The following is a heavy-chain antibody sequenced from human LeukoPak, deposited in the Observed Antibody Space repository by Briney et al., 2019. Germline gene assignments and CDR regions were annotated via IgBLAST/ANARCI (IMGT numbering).Heavy chain of an antibody. CDR3: ARNPGIAARRCDYYDADV. V-gene: IGHV3-7*01. D-gene: IGHD6-6*01. J-gene: IGHJ6*03. Sequence: GGSERLSCAAFGFTFTFPCMSWVRQAPGKGLEWVSYIKEDGSDTYYVDSVTGRLTIYRNNGNNSLFLQMNSLRVKDPSVYFCARNPGIAARRCDYYDADVLVKGGTVTDYS. CDR1: GFTFTFPC. CDR2: IKEDGSDT.